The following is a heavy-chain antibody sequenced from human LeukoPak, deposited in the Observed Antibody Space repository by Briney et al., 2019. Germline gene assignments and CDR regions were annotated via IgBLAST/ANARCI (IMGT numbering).Heavy chain of an antibody. CDR2: INHSGST. Sequence: SETLSLTCAVYGGSFSGYYWSWIRQPPGKGLEWIGEINHSGSTNYNPSLKSRVTISVDTSKNQFSLKLSSVTAADTAVYYCAREGRWSAVTSFFDYWGQGTLVTVS. D-gene: IGHD4-23*01. J-gene: IGHJ4*02. V-gene: IGHV4-34*01. CDR3: AREGRWSAVTSFFDY. CDR1: GGSFSGYY.